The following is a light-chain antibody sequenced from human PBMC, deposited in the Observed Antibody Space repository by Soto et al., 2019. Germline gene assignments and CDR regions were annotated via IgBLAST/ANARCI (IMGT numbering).Light chain of an antibody. J-gene: IGKJ4*01. V-gene: IGKV1-27*01. CDR2: AAS. Sequence: DIQMTQSPSSLSASVGDRVTITCRASQGISNYLAWYQQKPGKVPKLLIYAASTLQSGVPSRISGSGSRTNFTLTISSLQPEDVATYYCQKYNSAPSLSFGGGTKVEIK. CDR3: QKYNSAPSLS. CDR1: QGISNY.